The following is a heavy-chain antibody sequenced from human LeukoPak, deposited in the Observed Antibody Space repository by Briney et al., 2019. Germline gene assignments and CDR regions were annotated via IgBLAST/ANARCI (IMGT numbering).Heavy chain of an antibody. Sequence: ASVKVSCKASGYTFSNYYMHWVRQAPGQGLEWMGWINCNSGGTNYAQKFQGRVTMTRDMSISTAYTELSSLRSDDTAVYYCARDDGTTVLNAFDIWGQGTMVTVSS. CDR1: GYTFSNYY. CDR3: ARDDGTTVLNAFDI. J-gene: IGHJ3*02. CDR2: INCNSGGT. V-gene: IGHV1-2*02. D-gene: IGHD1-14*01.